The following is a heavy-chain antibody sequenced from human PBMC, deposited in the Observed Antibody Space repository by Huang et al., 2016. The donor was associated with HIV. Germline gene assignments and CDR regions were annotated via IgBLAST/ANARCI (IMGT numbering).Heavy chain of an antibody. CDR3: AKGGSAAAVLDF. D-gene: IGHD6-13*01. CDR1: GFTFSSYG. J-gene: IGHJ4*02. CDR2: ISYTVKTK. V-gene: IGHV3-30*18. Sequence: AASGFTFSSYGMHWVRQAPGKGLGWVEVISYTVKTKCYADTVKGRFSISRDNSKTTVYLQLNSLRVEDTAVYYCAKGGSAAAVLDFWGQGTLVTVSS.